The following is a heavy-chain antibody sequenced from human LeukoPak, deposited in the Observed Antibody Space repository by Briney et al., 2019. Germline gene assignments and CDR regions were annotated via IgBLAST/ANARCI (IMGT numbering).Heavy chain of an antibody. CDR3: TADHFYASGSYYRLDY. V-gene: IGHV3-15*01. D-gene: IGHD3-10*01. CDR1: GFTFSNAW. J-gene: IGHJ4*02. Sequence: GSLRLSCAASGFTFSNAWMSWLRQAPGKGLEWVGRIKSKTDGGTTDYAAPVKGRFTISRDDSKNTLYLQVNSLKTEDTAVYYCTADHFYASGSYYRLDYWGQGTLVTVSS. CDR2: IKSKTDGGTT.